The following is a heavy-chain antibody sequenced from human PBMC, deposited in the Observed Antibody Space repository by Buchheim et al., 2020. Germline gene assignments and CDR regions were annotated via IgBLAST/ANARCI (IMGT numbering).Heavy chain of an antibody. Sequence: QVQLVESGGGVVQPGRSLRLSCAASGFTFSSYGMHWVRQAPGKGLEWVAVISYDGSNKYYADSVTGRFTISRDNSKNTLYLQMNSLRAEDTAVYYCAKDQGCGGDCYPKLKYYYYGMDVWGQGTT. CDR1: GFTFSSYG. D-gene: IGHD2-21*02. CDR3: AKDQGCGGDCYPKLKYYYYGMDV. J-gene: IGHJ6*02. V-gene: IGHV3-30*18. CDR2: ISYDGSNK.